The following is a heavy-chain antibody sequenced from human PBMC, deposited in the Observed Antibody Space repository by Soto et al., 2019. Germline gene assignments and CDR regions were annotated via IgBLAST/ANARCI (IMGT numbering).Heavy chain of an antibody. D-gene: IGHD3-3*01. CDR1: GGSINSGHYY. Sequence: QVQLQESGPGLVKPSQTLSLTCTVSGGSINSGHYYWSWIRQPPGKGLEWIAYVYHSGSTYYNPSLKSRVTMSVDTSKNQFSLKLNSVTAADTAVYYCARLLDPANWFDPWGQGTLVVVSS. CDR2: VYHSGST. J-gene: IGHJ5*02. CDR3: ARLLDPANWFDP. V-gene: IGHV4-30-4*01.